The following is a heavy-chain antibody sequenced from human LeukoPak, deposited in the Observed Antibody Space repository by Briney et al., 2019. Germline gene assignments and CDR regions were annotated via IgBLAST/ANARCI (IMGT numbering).Heavy chain of an antibody. CDR1: GGSISSSSCY. CDR3: ARGPYSSRYDY. D-gene: IGHD6-13*01. Sequence: SETLSLTCTVSGGSISSSSCYWGWIRQPPGKGLEWIGYIYYSGSTNYNPSLKSRVTMSVDTSKNQFSLNLSSVTAADTAVYYCARGPYSSRYDYWGQGTVVTVSS. CDR2: IYYSGST. J-gene: IGHJ4*02. V-gene: IGHV4-61*05.